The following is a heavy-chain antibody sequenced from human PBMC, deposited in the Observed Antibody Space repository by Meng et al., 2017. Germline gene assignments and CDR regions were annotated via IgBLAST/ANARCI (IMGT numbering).Heavy chain of an antibody. Sequence: ASVKVSCKASGYTFTGYYMHWVRQAPGQGLEWMGIINPSGGSTSYAQKFQGRVTMTRDTSTSTVYMELSSLRSEDTAVYYCARAFSITMPSDLWGRGTLVTVSS. J-gene: IGHJ2*01. CDR1: GYTFTGYY. CDR2: INPSGGST. D-gene: IGHD3-10*01. CDR3: ARAFSITMPSDL. V-gene: IGHV1-46*01.